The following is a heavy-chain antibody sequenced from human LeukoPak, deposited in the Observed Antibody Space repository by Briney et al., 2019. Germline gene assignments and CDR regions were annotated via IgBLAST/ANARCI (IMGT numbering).Heavy chain of an antibody. D-gene: IGHD6-19*01. CDR1: GYTLTELS. J-gene: IGHJ6*03. Sequence: ASVKVSCKVSGYTLTELSMHWVRQAPGKGLEWMGGFDPEDGETIYAQKFQGRVTITADESTSTAYMELSSLRSEDTAVYYCARPSIRAGIAVAGKRGDYYYMDVWGKGTTVTISS. CDR3: ARPSIRAGIAVAGKRGDYYYMDV. CDR2: FDPEDGET. V-gene: IGHV1-24*01.